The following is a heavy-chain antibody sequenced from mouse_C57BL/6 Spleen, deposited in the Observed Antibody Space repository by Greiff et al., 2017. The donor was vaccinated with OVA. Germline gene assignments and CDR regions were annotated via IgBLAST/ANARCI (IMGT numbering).Heavy chain of an antibody. V-gene: IGHV2-2*01. D-gene: IGHD1-1*01. CDR2: IWSGGST. CDR1: GFSLTNSG. J-gene: IGHJ4*01. Sequence: VQLQQSGPGLVQPSQSLSISCTVSGFSLTNSGVHWVRQSPGKGLEWLGVIWSGGSTDYNAAFISRKGISKENSKSQVFYKMNSLQADDTTVYYCARTTDAMDYWGQGTSVTVSS. CDR3: ARTTDAMDY.